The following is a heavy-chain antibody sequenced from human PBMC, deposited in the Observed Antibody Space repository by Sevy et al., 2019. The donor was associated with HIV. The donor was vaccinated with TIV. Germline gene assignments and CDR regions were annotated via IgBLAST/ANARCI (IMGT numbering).Heavy chain of an antibody. D-gene: IGHD4-17*01. J-gene: IGHJ4*02. CDR3: ARDLEFYDYGDYGPAFMPDY. CDR1: GFTFSTYG. V-gene: IGHV3-33*01. CDR2: MWFDGSNT. Sequence: GGSLRLSCAASGFTFSTYGMHWVRQAPGKGLEWVAVMWFDGSNTYYVDSVKGRFTISRDIAKNTLHLQMNGLRAEDTAVYYCARDLEFYDYGDYGPAFMPDYWGQGTLVTVSS.